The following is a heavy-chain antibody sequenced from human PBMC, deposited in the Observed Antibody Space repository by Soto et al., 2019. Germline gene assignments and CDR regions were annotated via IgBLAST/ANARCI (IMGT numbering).Heavy chain of an antibody. J-gene: IGHJ4*02. Sequence: PGVSLRLSCAASGFNFGSYAMNWVRQAPGKGLEWVSGISGSDGYTYYADSVKGRFTIFRDNSKNTLSLPMDSLRAGDTAVYYCTAALWILTWTHPWLKAPFDFSGQGALVTVSS. CDR1: GFNFGSYA. D-gene: IGHD5-18*01. CDR3: TAALWILTWTHPWLKAPFDF. V-gene: IGHV3-23*01. CDR2: ISGSDGYT.